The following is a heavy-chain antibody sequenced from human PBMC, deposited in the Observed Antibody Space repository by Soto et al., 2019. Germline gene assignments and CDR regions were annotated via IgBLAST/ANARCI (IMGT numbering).Heavy chain of an antibody. CDR1: GGTFSSYA. CDR2: IIPIFGTA. Sequence: SVKVSCKASGGTFSSYAISWVRQAPGQGLEWMGGIIPIFGTANYAQKFQGRVTITADESTSTAYMELSSLRSEDTAVYYCARAYSVGPGRVAYAHGMDVWGQGTTVTVSS. CDR3: ARAYSVGPGRVAYAHGMDV. V-gene: IGHV1-69*13. J-gene: IGHJ6*02. D-gene: IGHD4-4*01.